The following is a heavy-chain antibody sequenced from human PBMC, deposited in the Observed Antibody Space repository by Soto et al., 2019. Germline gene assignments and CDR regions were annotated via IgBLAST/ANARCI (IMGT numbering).Heavy chain of an antibody. CDR2: IYYSGST. V-gene: IGHV4-39*01. D-gene: IGHD6-19*01. J-gene: IGHJ4*02. CDR1: GGSISSSSYY. CDR3: ARSYSSGWYWGYFDY. Sequence: QLQLQESGPGLVKPSETLSLTCTVSGGSISSSSYYWGWIRQPPGKGLEWIGSIYYSGSTYYNPSLKSRVTISVDTSKNQFSLKLSSVTAADTAVYYCARSYSSGWYWGYFDYWGQGTLVTVSS.